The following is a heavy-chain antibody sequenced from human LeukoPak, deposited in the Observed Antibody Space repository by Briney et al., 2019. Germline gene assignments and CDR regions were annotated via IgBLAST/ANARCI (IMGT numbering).Heavy chain of an antibody. D-gene: IGHD6-19*01. V-gene: IGHV4-39*07. J-gene: IGHJ6*03. Sequence: SETLSLTCTVSGGSISSSSYYWGWIRQPPGKGLEWIGSIYYSGSTYYNPSLKSRVTISVDTSKNQFSLKLSSVTAADTAVYYCARKKEDSSGWHLMDYYYYMDVWGKGTTVTVSS. CDR3: ARKKEDSSGWHLMDYYYYMDV. CDR2: IYYSGST. CDR1: GGSISSSSYY.